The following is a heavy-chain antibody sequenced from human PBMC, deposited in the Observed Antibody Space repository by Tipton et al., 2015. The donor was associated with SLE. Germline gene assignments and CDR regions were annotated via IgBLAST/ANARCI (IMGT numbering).Heavy chain of an antibody. CDR1: GASISDHY. V-gene: IGHV4-4*08. Sequence: TLSLTCTVSGASISDHYLTWIRQPPGKGLEWIGYIYSSGSTTYTPSLKSRIAISVDTSTMQFSLRLTSVTAADTAVYYCGGGNYFDYYMDVWGKGTTVTVSS. J-gene: IGHJ6*03. D-gene: IGHD3-22*01. CDR3: GGGNYFDYYMDV. CDR2: IYSSGST.